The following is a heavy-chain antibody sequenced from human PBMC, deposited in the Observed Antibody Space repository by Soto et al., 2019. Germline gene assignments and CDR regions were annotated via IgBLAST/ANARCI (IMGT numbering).Heavy chain of an antibody. J-gene: IGHJ4*02. CDR2: ISSSGDII. CDR1: GFTFSDYY. Sequence: GGSLRLSCAASGFTFSDYYMSWIRQAPGKGLEWVSYISSSGDIIYYADSVKGRFTISRDNAKNSLYLQLNSLRAEDTAVYYCARALGYYASDGYFDYWGQGTVVTVSS. D-gene: IGHD3-22*01. V-gene: IGHV3-11*01. CDR3: ARALGYYASDGYFDY.